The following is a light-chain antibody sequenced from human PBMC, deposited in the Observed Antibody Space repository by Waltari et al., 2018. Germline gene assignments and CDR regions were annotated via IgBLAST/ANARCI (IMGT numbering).Light chain of an antibody. CDR1: QSVSTSY. CDR2: GAS. CDR3: QQYGSSPYSVT. J-gene: IGKJ3*01. Sequence: EIVLTQSPGTLSLSPGERATLPCRAIQSVSTSYLAWYQEKPGQAPRLLIYGASSRATGIPDRFSGSGSGTDFTLTISRLEPEDFAVYYCQQYGSSPYSVTFGPGTKVDIK. V-gene: IGKV3-20*01.